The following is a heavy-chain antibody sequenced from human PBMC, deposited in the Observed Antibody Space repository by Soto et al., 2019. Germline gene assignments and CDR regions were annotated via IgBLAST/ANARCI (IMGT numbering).Heavy chain of an antibody. CDR2: INAGTGHT. CDR3: ARGSGQHWRFDP. CDR1: GYTFTSYA. V-gene: IGHV1-3*01. D-gene: IGHD1-1*01. J-gene: IGHJ5*02. Sequence: GASVKVSCKASGYTFTSYAMHWVRQAPGQRLECMGWINAGTGHTKYSQKFQDRVTITTDTSATTAYMELSSLKYEDTAVYYCARGSGQHWRFDPWGQGTLVTVSS.